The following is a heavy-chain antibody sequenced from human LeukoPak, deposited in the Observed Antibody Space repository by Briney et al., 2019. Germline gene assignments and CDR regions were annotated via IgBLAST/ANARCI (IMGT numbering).Heavy chain of an antibody. CDR2: IYTSGTT. CDR3: ARETGDAYVDYFDY. CDR1: GGSISSGSYY. Sequence: PSETLSLTCTVSGGSISSGSYYWSWIRQPAGKGLEWIGRIYTSGTTTYNPSLKSRVTISVDTSKSQFSLKLSSVTAADTAMYYCARETGDAYVDYFDYWGQGTQVTVSS. J-gene: IGHJ4*02. V-gene: IGHV4-61*02. D-gene: IGHD5-24*01.